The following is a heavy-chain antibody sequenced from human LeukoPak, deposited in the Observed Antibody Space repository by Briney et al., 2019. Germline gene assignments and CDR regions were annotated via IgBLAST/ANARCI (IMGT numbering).Heavy chain of an antibody. V-gene: IGHV4-59*01. CDR3: ARDVCSGGTCYLDY. D-gene: IGHD2-15*01. Sequence: SETLSLTCSVSGDSMSNYYWTWIRQPPWKALESIGHISDRGSTYCSPSLKSRATISADTSKNQISLKLASVTAADTAVYYCARDVCSGGTCYLDYWGRGTLVSVSS. J-gene: IGHJ4*02. CDR2: ISDRGST. CDR1: GDSMSNYY.